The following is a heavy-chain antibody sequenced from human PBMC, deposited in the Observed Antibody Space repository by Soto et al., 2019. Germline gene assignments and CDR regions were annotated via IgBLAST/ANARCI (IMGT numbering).Heavy chain of an antibody. J-gene: IGHJ6*02. Sequence: GESLKISCKGSGYSFTNYWIGWVRQMPGKGLEWVGIIYPGDSDIRYSPSFQGQVTISADKSIGTAYLQWSSLKASDTAMYYCARHLHPDYTMDVWGQGTTVTVSS. CDR3: ARHLHPDYTMDV. V-gene: IGHV5-51*01. CDR1: GYSFTNYW. CDR2: IYPGDSDI.